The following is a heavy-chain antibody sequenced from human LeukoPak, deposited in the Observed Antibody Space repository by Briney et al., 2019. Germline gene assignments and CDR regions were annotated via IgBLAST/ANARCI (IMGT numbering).Heavy chain of an antibody. J-gene: IGHJ6*02. V-gene: IGHV3-74*01. CDR3: ARGPYYLYFGMDV. Sequence: GGSLRLSCAASGFTFSRFWMHWVRQVPGKGLVWVSRVNSDGTSSSFADSVKGRFTISRDNAKNTLYLQMNSLRAEDTAVYYCARGPYYLYFGMDVWGQGTTVTVSS. CDR1: GFTFSRFW. CDR2: VNSDGTSS.